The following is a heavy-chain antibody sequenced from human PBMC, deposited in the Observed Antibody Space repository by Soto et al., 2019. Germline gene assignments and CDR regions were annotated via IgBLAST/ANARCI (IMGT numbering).Heavy chain of an antibody. CDR3: AAPKQLSMGYYYGMDV. CDR2: IDPSDSYT. D-gene: IGHD2-2*01. J-gene: IGHJ6*02. V-gene: IGHV5-10-1*01. CDR1: GYSFTSYW. Sequence: PGESLKISGNGSGYSFTSYWISWVRQMPGKGLEWMGRIDPSDSYTNYSPSFQGHVTISADKSISTAYLQWSSLKASDTAMYYCAAPKQLSMGYYYGMDVWGQGTTVTVSS.